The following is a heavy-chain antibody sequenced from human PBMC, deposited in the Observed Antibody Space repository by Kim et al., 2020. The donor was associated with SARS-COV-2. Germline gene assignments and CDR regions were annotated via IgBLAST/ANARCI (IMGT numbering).Heavy chain of an antibody. V-gene: IGHV3-30*04. J-gene: IGHJ2*01. CDR2: ISSDESHK. CDR1: GFTFSSYA. Sequence: GGSLRLSCAASGFTFSSYAVHWVRQAPGKGLEWVAVISSDESHKYYADSMKGRFTISRDNSKNTLYLQMNSLRAEDTAIYYCARQIEYGRWYCDLWGRGT. CDR3: ARQIEYGRWYCDL. D-gene: IGHD4-17*01.